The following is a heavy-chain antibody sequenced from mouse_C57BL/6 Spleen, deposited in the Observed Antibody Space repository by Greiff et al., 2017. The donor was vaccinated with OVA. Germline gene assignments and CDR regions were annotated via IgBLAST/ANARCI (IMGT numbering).Heavy chain of an antibody. D-gene: IGHD1-1*01. J-gene: IGHJ2*01. CDR2: INPYNGGT. V-gene: IGHV1-19*01. CDR1: GYTFTDYY. CDR3: ARGYYGSRGDYFDY. Sequence: VQLQQSGPVLVKPGASVKMSCKASGYTFTDYYMNWVKQSHGKSLEWIGVINPYNGGTSYNQKFKGKATLTVDKSSSTAYMELNSLTSEDSAVYYCARGYYGSRGDYFDYWGQGTTLTVSS.